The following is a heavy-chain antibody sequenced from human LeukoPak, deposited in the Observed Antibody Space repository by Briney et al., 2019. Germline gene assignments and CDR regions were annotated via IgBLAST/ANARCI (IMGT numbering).Heavy chain of an antibody. CDR3: ARDSGLYSLFFYYHDY. D-gene: IGHD6-19*01. J-gene: IGHJ4*02. V-gene: IGHV3-7*01. CDR1: GFTFSNYW. Sequence: GGSLRLSCAASGFTFSNYWMSWVRQAPGKGLEWVANIKREESEKSDVDSVKGRFTIYRDNAKDSLYLQMNSLRAEDTAVYYCARDSGLYSLFFYYHDYWGQGTLVTVSS. CDR2: IKREESEK.